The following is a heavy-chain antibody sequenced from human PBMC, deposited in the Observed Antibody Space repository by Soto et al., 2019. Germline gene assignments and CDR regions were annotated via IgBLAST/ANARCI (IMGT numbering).Heavy chain of an antibody. J-gene: IGHJ4*02. CDR1: GFTVSTYG. CDR2: ISRDGGTK. D-gene: IGHD2-8*02. CDR3: TGEVASGY. Sequence: QVQLVESGGGVVQPGRSLRLSCAVSGFTVSTYGMHWVRQAPGKGLEWVAVISRDGGTKYYADSVKGRFTISRDNSRNTLFLEMNSLRGDYVAVYYCTGEVASGYWGQGTLVTVSS. V-gene: IGHV3-30*03.